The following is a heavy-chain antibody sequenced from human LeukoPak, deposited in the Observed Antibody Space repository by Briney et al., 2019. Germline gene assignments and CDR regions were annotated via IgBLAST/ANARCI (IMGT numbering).Heavy chain of an antibody. V-gene: IGHV3-21*01. CDR2: ISSSSSYI. J-gene: IGHJ6*03. Sequence: KTGGSLRLSCAASGFTFSSYSMNWVRQAPGKGLEWVSSISSSSSYIYYADSVKGRFTISRDNAKNSLYLQMNSLRAEDTAVYYCASAHWNYYYYMDVWGKGTTVTVSS. CDR1: GFTFSSYS. CDR3: ASAHWNYYYYMDV. D-gene: IGHD1-1*01.